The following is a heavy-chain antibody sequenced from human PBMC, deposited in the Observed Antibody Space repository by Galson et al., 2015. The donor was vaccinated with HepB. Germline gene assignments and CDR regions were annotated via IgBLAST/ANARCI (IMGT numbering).Heavy chain of an antibody. D-gene: IGHD2-21*01. V-gene: IGHV3-7*01. CDR3: ARGLYIVAAHSYFDY. Sequence: SLRLSCAASGFTFSTYWMTWVRQAPGKGLEWVANIKQDGSEKNYVDSVKGRFTISRDNAKNSLFLQMNSLRAEDTGVYYCARGLYIVAAHSYFDYWGQATLVTVSS. CDR2: IKQDGSEK. J-gene: IGHJ4*02. CDR1: GFTFSTYW.